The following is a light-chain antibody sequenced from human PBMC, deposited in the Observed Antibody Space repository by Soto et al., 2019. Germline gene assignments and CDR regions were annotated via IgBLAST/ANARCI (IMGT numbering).Light chain of an antibody. CDR1: QSVSSSY. CDR2: GAS. CDR3: QQYDNSPLT. J-gene: IGKJ4*01. V-gene: IGKV3-20*01. Sequence: EIVLTQSPGTLSLSPGERATLSCRASQSVSSSYLAWYQQKPGQAPRLLIYGASSRATGIPDRFSGSGSGTDCTLTIRRCEPRDLAVYDCQQYDNSPLTFGGGTKLEIK.